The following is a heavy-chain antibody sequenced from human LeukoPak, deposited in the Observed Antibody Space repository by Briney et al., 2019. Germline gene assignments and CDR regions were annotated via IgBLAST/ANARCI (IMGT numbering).Heavy chain of an antibody. CDR2: IYYSGST. V-gene: IGHV4-39*01. Sequence: SETLSLTCTVSGGSISSYYWGWIRQPPGKGLEWIGSIYYSGSTYYNPSLKSRVTISVDTSKNQFSLKLSSVTAADTALYYCARLSGYCSSTSCSDAFDIWGQGTMVTVSS. J-gene: IGHJ3*02. CDR1: GGSISSYY. D-gene: IGHD2-2*01. CDR3: ARLSGYCSSTSCSDAFDI.